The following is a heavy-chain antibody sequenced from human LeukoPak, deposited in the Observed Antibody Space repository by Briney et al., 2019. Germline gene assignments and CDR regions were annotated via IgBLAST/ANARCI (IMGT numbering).Heavy chain of an antibody. CDR1: GGTFTSYA. V-gene: IGHV1-69*05. CDR2: IIPIFGTA. D-gene: IGHD1-14*01. CDR3: ARDMRGEPALDY. Sequence: GASVKVSCKASGGTFTSYAISWVRQAPGQGLEWMGGIIPIFGTANYAQKFQGRVTMTRDTSISTAYMELSRLRSDDTAVYYCARDMRGEPALDYWGQGTLVTVSS. J-gene: IGHJ4*02.